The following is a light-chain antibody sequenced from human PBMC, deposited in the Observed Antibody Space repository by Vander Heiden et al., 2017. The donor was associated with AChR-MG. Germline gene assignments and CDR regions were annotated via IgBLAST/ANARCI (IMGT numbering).Light chain of an antibody. CDR2: DAS. V-gene: IGKV3-11*01. J-gene: IGKJ5*01. CDR1: QSVSRY. Sequence: EIVLTQSPATLSLSHGETATLSCRASQSVSRYLAWYQQKPGQAPRLLMFDASHRATGIPARFSGSGSGTGFTLTISSLEPEDVAVYYCQQRSSWPRITFGQGTRL. CDR3: QQRSSWPRIT.